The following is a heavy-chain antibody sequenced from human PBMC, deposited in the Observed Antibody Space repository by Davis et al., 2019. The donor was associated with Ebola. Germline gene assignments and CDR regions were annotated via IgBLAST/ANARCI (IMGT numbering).Heavy chain of an antibody. V-gene: IGHV3-23*01. CDR2: ISGSGGST. J-gene: IGHJ4*02. CDR3: AKLLRSSTTSNYKYYFDY. D-gene: IGHD2-2*01. Sequence: PGGSLRLSCAASGFTFSSYAMSWVRQAPGKGLEWVSAISGSGGSTYYADSVKGRFTISRDNSKNTLYLQMNSLRAEDTAVYYCAKLLRSSTTSNYKYYFDYWGQGTLVTVSS. CDR1: GFTFSSYA.